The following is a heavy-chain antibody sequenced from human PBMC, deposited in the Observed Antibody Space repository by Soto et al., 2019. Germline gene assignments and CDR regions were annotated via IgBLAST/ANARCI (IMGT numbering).Heavy chain of an antibody. Sequence: QVQLQESGPGLVEPSGTLSLTCAVSGVSISTNNWWTWVRQPPGKGLEWIGEIYHSGNTNYNPSLKSRGTISLDKSQNHFSLKLSSVTAADTAVYYCVRDRLELSPYHYPYGVDVWGQGTTVTVSS. CDR2: IYHSGNT. J-gene: IGHJ6*02. CDR3: VRDRLELSPYHYPYGVDV. V-gene: IGHV4-4*02. CDR1: GVSISTNNW. D-gene: IGHD1-7*01.